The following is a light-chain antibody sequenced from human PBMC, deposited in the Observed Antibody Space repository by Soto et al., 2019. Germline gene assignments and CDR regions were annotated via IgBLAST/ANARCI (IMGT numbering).Light chain of an antibody. J-gene: IGKJ1*01. Sequence: DIVMTQSPLSLPVTPGEPASISCRSSQSLLHSNGYNYLDWYLQKPGQSPQLLIYLGSNRASGVPDRFSGSGSGTDFTLKISRVEAEDVGVYYCMQALQTPGVFDQGTKVDIK. V-gene: IGKV2-28*01. CDR2: LGS. CDR1: QSLLHSNGYNY. CDR3: MQALQTPGV.